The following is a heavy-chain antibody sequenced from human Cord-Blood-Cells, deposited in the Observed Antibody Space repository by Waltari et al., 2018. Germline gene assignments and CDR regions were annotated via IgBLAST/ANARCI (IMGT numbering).Heavy chain of an antibody. J-gene: IGHJ4*02. CDR2: IIPIFGTA. V-gene: IGHV1-69*01. CDR3: AREGPTGDYSSSFDY. CDR1: GGTFSRYA. D-gene: IGHD6-6*01. Sequence: QVQLVQSGAEVKKPGSSVKVSCKASGGTFSRYAIRWMRQAPGQGLEWMGGIIPIFGTANYAQKFQGRVTITADESTSTAYMELSSLRSEDTAVYYCAREGPTGDYSSSFDYWGQGTLVTVSS.